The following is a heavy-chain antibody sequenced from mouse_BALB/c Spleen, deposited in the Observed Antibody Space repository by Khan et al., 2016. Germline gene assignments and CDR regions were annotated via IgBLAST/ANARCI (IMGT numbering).Heavy chain of an antibody. D-gene: IGHD2-4*01. Sequence: QVQLKESGPGLVAPSQSLSITCTVSGFSITGFAVNWVRQPPGKGLEWLGVIWGDGSTDYDSALKSRLSISKDDSKSQVFFIMNSLQTDDTAGYYCASYYDYDGGFAYWGQGTLVTVSA. V-gene: IGHV2-6-7*01. CDR2: IWGDGST. CDR3: ASYYDYDGGFAY. J-gene: IGHJ3*01. CDR1: GFSITGFA.